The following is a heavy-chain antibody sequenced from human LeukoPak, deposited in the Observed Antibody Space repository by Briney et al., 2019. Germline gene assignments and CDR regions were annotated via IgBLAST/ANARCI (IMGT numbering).Heavy chain of an antibody. V-gene: IGHV3-7*01. D-gene: IGHD2-15*01. J-gene: IGHJ4*02. Sequence: GGSLRLSCAASGSTFRHYWMGWVRQAPGKGLEWVANTKPDGTAEYYADSVRGRFTTSRDNANNFLYLQMNSLRGEDTAVYYCVRDGSLHTSFDYWGQGTLVTVSS. CDR2: TKPDGTAE. CDR3: VRDGSLHTSFDY. CDR1: GSTFRHYW.